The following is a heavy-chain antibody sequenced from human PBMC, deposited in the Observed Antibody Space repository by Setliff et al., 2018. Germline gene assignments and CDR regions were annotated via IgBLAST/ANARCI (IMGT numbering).Heavy chain of an antibody. CDR2: NSV. J-gene: IGHJ6*03. CDR3: AREGVDTRSSTDYRYYMDV. V-gene: IGHV1-18*01. D-gene: IGHD5-18*01. Sequence: ASVKVSCKAFGYTFANYGINWVRQAPGQGLEWMGWNSVYAREFQGRVTIITDESTSTAYMELSSLRSEDTAVYFCAREGVDTRSSTDYRYYMDVWGKGTTVTVSS. CDR1: GYTFANYG.